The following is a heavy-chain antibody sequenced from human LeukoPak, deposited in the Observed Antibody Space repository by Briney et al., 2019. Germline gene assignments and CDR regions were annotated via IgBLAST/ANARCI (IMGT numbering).Heavy chain of an antibody. CDR1: GGSFSGYY. J-gene: IGHJ4*02. CDR3: ARSGSTTWHNFDY. V-gene: IGHV4-34*01. D-gene: IGHD6-13*01. Sequence: SETLSLTCAVYGGSFSGYYWSWIRQPPGKGLEWIGEINHSGSTDYNPSLKSRVTISVDTSKNQFSLKLSSVTAADTAVYYCARSGSTTWHNFDYWGQGTLVTVSS. CDR2: INHSGST.